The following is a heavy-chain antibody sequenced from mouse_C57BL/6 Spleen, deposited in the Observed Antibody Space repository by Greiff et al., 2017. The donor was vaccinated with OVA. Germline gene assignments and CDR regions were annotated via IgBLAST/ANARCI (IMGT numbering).Heavy chain of an antibody. CDR2: IYPGDGDT. CDR1: GYAFSSYW. D-gene: IGHD3-2*02. J-gene: IGHJ3*01. CDR3: ASGGDSSGYYWFAY. Sequence: VQLQQSGAELVKPGASVKISCKASGYAFSSYWMNWVKQRPGKGLEWIGQIYPGDGDTNYNGKFKGKATLTADKSSSTAYMQLSSLTSEDSAVYFCASGGDSSGYYWFAYWGQGTLVTVSA. V-gene: IGHV1-80*01.